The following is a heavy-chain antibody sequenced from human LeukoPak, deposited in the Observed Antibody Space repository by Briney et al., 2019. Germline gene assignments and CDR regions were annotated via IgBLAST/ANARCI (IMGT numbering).Heavy chain of an antibody. CDR3: ARGPEDYYYAMDV. J-gene: IGHJ6*02. CDR1: GYTFTSDY. V-gene: IGHV1-46*01. Sequence: GASVTVSCQAPGYTFTSDYIHWVRQAPGQGLEWMGIINPSGSTNYAQNFQGRVTMTRDTSTSTVYMELSSLRSEDTAVYYCARGPEDYYYAMDVWGQGTTVTVSS. CDR2: INPSGST.